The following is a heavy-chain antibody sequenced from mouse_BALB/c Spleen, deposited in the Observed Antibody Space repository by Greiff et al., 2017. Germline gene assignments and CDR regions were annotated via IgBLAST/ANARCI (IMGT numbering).Heavy chain of an antibody. V-gene: IGHV1-18*01. CDR2: INPTNGGT. J-gene: IGHJ3*01. CDR1: GYTFTEYT. Sequence: EVQLQQSGPELVKPGASVKISCKTSGYTFTEYTMHWVKQSHGQSLEWIGGINPTNGGTSYNQKFKGKATLTVDKSSSTAYMELRSLTSEDAAVYYCARRGLWIDGNDVWFAYWGQGTLVTVSA. CDR3: ARRGLWIDGNDVWFAY. D-gene: IGHD2-2*01.